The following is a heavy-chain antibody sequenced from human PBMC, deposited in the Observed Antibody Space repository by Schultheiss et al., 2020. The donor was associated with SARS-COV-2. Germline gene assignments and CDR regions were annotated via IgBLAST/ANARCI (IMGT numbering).Heavy chain of an antibody. J-gene: IGHJ4*02. CDR2: IKSKTDGGTT. V-gene: IGHV3-15*01. CDR1: GFTFGDYA. Sequence: GESLKISCTASGFTFGDYAMSWVRQAPGKGLEWVGRIKSKTDGGTTDYAAPVKGRFTISRDNSKNTLYLQMNSLRAEDTAVYYCARSGGVYYGSGTYFDYWGQGTLVTVSS. D-gene: IGHD3-10*01. CDR3: ARSGGVYYGSGTYFDY.